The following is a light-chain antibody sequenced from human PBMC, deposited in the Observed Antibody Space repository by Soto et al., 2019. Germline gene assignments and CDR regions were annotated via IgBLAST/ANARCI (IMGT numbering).Light chain of an antibody. CDR3: QQYYSTPLT. V-gene: IGKV1-27*01. Sequence: DIQMTQSPSSLSASVGDRVTITCRASQDISVYLAWYQQKPGKVPKLLIYSASTLQSGVPSRFSGSGSGTDFTLTISSLQPEDVAVYYCQQYYSTPLTFGGGTKVEIK. J-gene: IGKJ4*01. CDR1: QDISVY. CDR2: SAS.